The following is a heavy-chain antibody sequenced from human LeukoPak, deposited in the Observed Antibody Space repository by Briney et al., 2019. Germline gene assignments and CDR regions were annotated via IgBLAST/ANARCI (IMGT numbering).Heavy chain of an antibody. V-gene: IGHV4-39*07. D-gene: IGHD3-10*01. Sequence: PSETLSLTCTVSGGSISSSSYYWGWIRQPPGKGLEWIGSIYYSGSTYYNPSLKSRVTISVDTSKNQFSLKLSSVTAADTAVYYCATLRGVISAFDYWGQGTLVTVSS. CDR3: ATLRGVISAFDY. CDR2: IYYSGST. CDR1: GGSISSSSYY. J-gene: IGHJ4*02.